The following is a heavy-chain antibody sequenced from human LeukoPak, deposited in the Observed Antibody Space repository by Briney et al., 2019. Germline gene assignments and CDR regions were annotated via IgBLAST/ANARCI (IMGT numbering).Heavy chain of an antibody. Sequence: SETLSLTCAVYGGSFSGYYWSWIRQPPGKGLEWIGEINHSGSTNYNPSLKSRVTISVDTSKNQFSLKLSSVTAADTAVYYCARGPWGWRFGFDSWGQGTLVTVSS. D-gene: IGHD3-10*01. CDR3: ARGPWGWRFGFDS. CDR2: INHSGST. V-gene: IGHV4-34*01. J-gene: IGHJ4*02. CDR1: GGSFSGYY.